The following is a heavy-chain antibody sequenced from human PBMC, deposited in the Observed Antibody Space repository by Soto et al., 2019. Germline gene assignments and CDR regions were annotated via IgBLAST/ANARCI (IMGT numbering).Heavy chain of an antibody. CDR3: SGWYWSGLMGDYYGMDV. CDR1: GGTISSGGYY. V-gene: IGHV4-31*02. Sequence: PSVTQSLTWTVSGGTISSGGYYWSWIRQNPGKGLEWIGYIYYSGSTYYNPSLKSRVTISVDTSKNQFSLKLSSVTAADTAVYYCSGWYWSGLMGDYYGMDVWGQGTAVTVSS. J-gene: IGHJ6*02. D-gene: IGHD6-19*01. CDR2: IYYSGST.